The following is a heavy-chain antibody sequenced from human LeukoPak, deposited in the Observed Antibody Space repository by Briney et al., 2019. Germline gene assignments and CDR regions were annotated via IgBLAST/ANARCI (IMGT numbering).Heavy chain of an antibody. Sequence: ASVKVSCKASGGTFSSYAISWVRQAPGQGLEWMGGIIPIFGTANYAQKFQGRVTITADKSTSTAYMELSSLRAEDTAVYYCAKDLEGYGGKGGFGYWGQGTLVTVSS. D-gene: IGHD4-23*01. CDR3: AKDLEGYGGKGGFGY. CDR2: IIPIFGTA. CDR1: GGTFSSYA. J-gene: IGHJ4*02. V-gene: IGHV1-69*06.